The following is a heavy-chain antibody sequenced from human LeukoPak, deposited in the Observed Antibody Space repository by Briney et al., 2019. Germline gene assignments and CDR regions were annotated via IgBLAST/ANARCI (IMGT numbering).Heavy chain of an antibody. V-gene: IGHV4-4*07. Sequence: SETLSLTCTVSGGSISSYYWSWIRQPVGKGLEWIGRIYTSGSTNYNPSLKSRVTMSVDTSKNQFSLKLSSVTAADTAVYYCATRGGLTTVTNSHYYYYYMDVWGKGTTVTVSS. CDR2: IYTSGST. CDR3: ATRGGLTTVTNSHYYYYYMDV. D-gene: IGHD4-17*01. CDR1: GGSISSYY. J-gene: IGHJ6*03.